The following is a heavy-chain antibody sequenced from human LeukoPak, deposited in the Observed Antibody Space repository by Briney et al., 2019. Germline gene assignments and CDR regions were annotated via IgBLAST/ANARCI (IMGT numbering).Heavy chain of an antibody. V-gene: IGHV4-4*02. Sequence: SETLSLTCAVSGASISISNWWGWVRQPPGKGLEWIGEFSHTGITNYNPSLKNRVTISVDKSKNQFSLTLSSVTAADTAVYYCASVDGDNVFGVVGHFWGQGALVIVSS. J-gene: IGHJ4*02. CDR2: FSHTGIT. D-gene: IGHD3-3*01. CDR1: GASISISNW. CDR3: ASVDGDNVFGVVGHF.